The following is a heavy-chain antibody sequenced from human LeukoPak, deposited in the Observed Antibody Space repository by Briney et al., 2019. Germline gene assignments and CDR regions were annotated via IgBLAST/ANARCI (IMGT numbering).Heavy chain of an antibody. J-gene: IGHJ5*02. CDR2: IKQDGSEK. D-gene: IGHD3-3*01. V-gene: IGHV3-7*01. CDR1: GFTFSSYW. CDR3: ARREALRFLEWFSSANWFDP. Sequence: GGSLRLSCAASGFTFSSYWMSWVRQAPGKGLEWVANIKQDGSEKYYVDSVKGRFTISRDNAKNSLYLQMNSLRAEDTAVYYCARREALRFLEWFSSANWFDPWGQGTLVTVSS.